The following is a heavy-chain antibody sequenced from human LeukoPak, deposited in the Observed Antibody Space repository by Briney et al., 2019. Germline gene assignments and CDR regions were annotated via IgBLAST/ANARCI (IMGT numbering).Heavy chain of an antibody. J-gene: IGHJ4*02. CDR3: ACRDGYNWDY. V-gene: IGHV1-24*01. Sequence: ASVKVSCKVSGYTLTELSMHWERQAPGKGLEWMGGFDPEDGETIYAQKFQGRVTMTEDTSTDTAYMELSSLRSEDAAVYYCACRDGYNWDYWGQGTLVTVSS. CDR2: FDPEDGET. D-gene: IGHD5-24*01. CDR1: GYTLTELS.